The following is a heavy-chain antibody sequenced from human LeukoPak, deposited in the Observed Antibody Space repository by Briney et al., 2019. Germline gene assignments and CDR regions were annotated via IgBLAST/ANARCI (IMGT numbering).Heavy chain of an antibody. J-gene: IGHJ4*02. V-gene: IGHV1-69*13. CDR1: GGTFSSYA. D-gene: IGHD2-2*01. CDR2: IIPIFGTA. CDR3: ARGRGCSSTSCYLGY. Sequence: GASVKVSCKASGGTFSSYAISWVRQAPGQGLERMGGIIPIFGTANYAQKFQGRVTITADESTSTAYMELSSLRSEDTAVYYCARGRGCSSTSCYLGYCGQGTLVTVSS.